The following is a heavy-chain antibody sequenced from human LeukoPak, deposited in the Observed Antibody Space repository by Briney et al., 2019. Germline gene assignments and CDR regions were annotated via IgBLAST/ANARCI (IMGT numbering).Heavy chain of an antibody. Sequence: GGSLRLSCEASGFTFSNSAMSWVRQAPGKGLEWVSAISGSGVSTYYADSVEGPFTISRDNSKNTVYLQMNSLRADDTAVYYCAKVPYYDFWSGHFPYFEHWGQGTLVTVSS. CDR3: AKVPYYDFWSGHFPYFEH. D-gene: IGHD3-3*01. V-gene: IGHV3-23*01. CDR1: GFTFSNSA. J-gene: IGHJ4*02. CDR2: ISGSGVST.